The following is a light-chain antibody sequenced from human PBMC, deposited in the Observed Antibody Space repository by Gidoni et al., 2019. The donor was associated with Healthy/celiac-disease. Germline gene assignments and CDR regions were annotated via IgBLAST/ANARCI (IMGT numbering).Light chain of an antibody. J-gene: IGKJ1*01. V-gene: IGKV3-11*01. CDR1: QSVSSY. Sequence: IVLTQSPATLSLSPGERATLSCRASQSVSSYLAWYQQKPGQAPRLLIYDASNRATGIPARFSGSGSGTDCTLTISSLETEDFAVYYCQQRSNWPRWTFGQGTKVEIK. CDR2: DAS. CDR3: QQRSNWPRWT.